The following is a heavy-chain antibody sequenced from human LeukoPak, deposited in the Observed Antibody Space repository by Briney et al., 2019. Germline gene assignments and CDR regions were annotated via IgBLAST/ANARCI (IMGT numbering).Heavy chain of an antibody. CDR1: GFTFTSYA. CDR2: ITDSGGST. J-gene: IGHJ4*02. Sequence: PPGGSLRLSCAASGFTFTSYAMSWVRQAPGKGLEWVSAITDSGGSTFYADSVKGRFTISRDNSKNTLYLQMNSLRAEDTAVYYCAKDGDITAAGLPFGSWGEGTLVSVSS. CDR3: AKDGDITAAGLPFGS. V-gene: IGHV3-23*01. D-gene: IGHD6-13*01.